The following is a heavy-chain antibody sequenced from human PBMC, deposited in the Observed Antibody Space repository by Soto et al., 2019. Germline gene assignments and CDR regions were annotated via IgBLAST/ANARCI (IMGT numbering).Heavy chain of an antibody. J-gene: IGHJ4*02. D-gene: IGHD2-15*01. CDR3: GRSSGGRGPLFDY. Sequence: GASVKVSCKASGGTFSSYAISWVRQAPGQGLEWMGGIIPIFGTANYAQKFQGRVTITADESTSTAYMELSSLRSEDTAVYYCGRSSGGRGPLFDYWGQGTLVTVSS. V-gene: IGHV1-69*13. CDR1: GGTFSSYA. CDR2: IIPIFGTA.